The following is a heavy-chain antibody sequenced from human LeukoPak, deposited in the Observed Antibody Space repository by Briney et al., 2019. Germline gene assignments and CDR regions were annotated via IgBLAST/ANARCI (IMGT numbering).Heavy chain of an antibody. CDR3: ARDWNYGDKYYFDY. CDR1: GFTFSSYW. J-gene: IGHJ4*02. Sequence: GGSLRLSCAASGFTFSSYWMSWVRQAPGKGREWVANIKQDGSEKYYVDSVKGRFTISRDNAKNSLYLQRNSLRAEDMAVYYRARDWNYGDKYYFDYWGQGTLVTVSS. D-gene: IGHD4-17*01. V-gene: IGHV3-7*03. CDR2: IKQDGSEK.